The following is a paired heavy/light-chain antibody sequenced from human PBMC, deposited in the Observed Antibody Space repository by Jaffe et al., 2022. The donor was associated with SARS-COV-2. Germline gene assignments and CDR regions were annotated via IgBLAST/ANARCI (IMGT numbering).Light chain of an antibody. CDR3: ISYTSSATRV. CDR2: DVT. V-gene: IGLV2-14*03. J-gene: IGLJ1*01. CDR1: NSDIGSYDH. Sequence: QSALTQPASVSGSPGQSITISCTGSNSDIGSYDHVSWFQQHAGRAPKLMIYDVTNRPSGVSNRFSGSKSGNTASLTISGLQAEDEADYYCISYTSSATRVFGSGTAVTVL.
Heavy chain of an antibody. CDR1: GFTLNEYG. Sequence: QVQLVESGGGVVQPGGSLRLSCAASGFTLNEYGMHWVRQAPGRGLEWVAFISYDGSVQHYVDSVKGRFTISRDDFKNTLFLQMTSLRVDDTAVYYCSKGATKMDYWGQGTLVTVSS. CDR2: ISYDGSVQ. V-gene: IGHV3-30*18. D-gene: IGHD1-26*01. CDR3: SKGATKMDY. J-gene: IGHJ4*02.